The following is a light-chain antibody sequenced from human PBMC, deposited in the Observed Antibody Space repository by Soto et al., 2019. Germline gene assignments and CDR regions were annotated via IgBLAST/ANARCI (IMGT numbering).Light chain of an antibody. Sequence: VMTQSPATLSVSPGDRATLSCRASQSVKTNLAWYQHKPGQAPRLPIFGASTRATGVPGRFSASGSGTEFTLTISSLQSDDFAVYYCQQYDNWPSMYTFGQGTKVDIK. J-gene: IGKJ2*01. V-gene: IGKV3-15*01. CDR2: GAS. CDR3: QQYDNWPSMYT. CDR1: QSVKTN.